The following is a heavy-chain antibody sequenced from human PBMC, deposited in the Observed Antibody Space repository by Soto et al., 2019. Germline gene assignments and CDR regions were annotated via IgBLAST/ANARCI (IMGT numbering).Heavy chain of an antibody. D-gene: IGHD2-15*01. J-gene: IGHJ4*02. CDR1: GGTCSDYA. V-gene: IGHV3-23*01. CDR2: ISGGGGNT. CDR3: AKELGYCSGGSCYSVNYFDH. Sequence: GGSLRLSCAASGGTCSDYAMTWVRQATGKGLEWVSAISGGGGNTYHADSVKGRFTISRDNSKNTLFLQMNSLRAEDSAVYYCAKELGYCSGGSCYSVNYFDHWGQGTLVTVSS.